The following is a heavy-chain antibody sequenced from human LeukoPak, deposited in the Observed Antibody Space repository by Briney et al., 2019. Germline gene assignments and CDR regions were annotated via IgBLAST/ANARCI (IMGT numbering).Heavy chain of an antibody. CDR2: IYYSGST. V-gene: IGHV4-30-4*02. J-gene: IGHJ4*02. Sequence: SETLPLTCTVSGGSISDAAYYWSWIRQHPGEGLEWIGYIYYSGSTSYNPSLKSRVTISVDTPKNQFSLRLSSVTAADTAVYYCARRDVATGIDFWGQGILVTVSS. CDR3: ARRDVATGIDF. CDR1: GGSISDAAYY.